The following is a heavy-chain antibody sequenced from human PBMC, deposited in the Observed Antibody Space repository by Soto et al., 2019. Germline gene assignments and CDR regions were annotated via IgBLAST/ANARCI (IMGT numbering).Heavy chain of an antibody. CDR2: ISSSGSTI. D-gene: IGHD6-13*01. CDR3: ARGGSSWFYYYYGMDV. Sequence: GGSLRLSCAASGFTFSDYYMSWIRQAPGKGLEWVSYISSSGSTICYADSVKGRFTISRDNAKNSLYLQMNSLRAEDTAVYYCARGGSSWFYYYYGMDVWGQGTTVTVSS. CDR1: GFTFSDYY. V-gene: IGHV3-11*01. J-gene: IGHJ6*02.